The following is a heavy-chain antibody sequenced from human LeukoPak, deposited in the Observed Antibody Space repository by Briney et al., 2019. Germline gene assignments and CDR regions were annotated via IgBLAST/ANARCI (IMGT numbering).Heavy chain of an antibody. CDR1: GYTFTGYY. D-gene: IGHD3-10*01. J-gene: IGHJ4*02. CDR3: ARDAAYYYGSGSYLTPPFDY. Sequence: ASVKVSCKASGYTFTGYYMHWVRQAPGQGLEWMGWINPNGGGTNYAQKFQGRVTMTRDTSISTAYMELSRLRSDDTAVYYCARDAAYYYGSGSYLTPPFDYWGQGTLVTVSS. CDR2: INPNGGGT. V-gene: IGHV1-2*02.